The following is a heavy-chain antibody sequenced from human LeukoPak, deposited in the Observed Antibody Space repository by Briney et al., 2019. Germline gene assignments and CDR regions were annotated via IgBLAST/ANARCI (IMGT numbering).Heavy chain of an antibody. Sequence: GGSLRLSCAASGFTFSNYHIHWVRQAPGKGLEWVAVIWYDESKRNYADSVKGRVTISKDNAENTVYLQMNSLRAEDTALYYCARDPRDGYYYFDYWGRGSLVTVSA. CDR2: IWYDESKR. CDR1: GFTFSNYH. J-gene: IGHJ4*02. D-gene: IGHD5-24*01. CDR3: ARDPRDGYYYFDY. V-gene: IGHV3-33*01.